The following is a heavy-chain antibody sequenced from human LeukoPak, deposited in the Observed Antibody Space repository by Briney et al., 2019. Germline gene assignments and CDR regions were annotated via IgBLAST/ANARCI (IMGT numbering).Heavy chain of an antibody. V-gene: IGHV3-33*01. Sequence: GGSLRLSCAASGFTFSSYGTHWVRQAPGKGLEWVAVIWYDGSNKYYADSVKGRFTISRDNSKNTLYLQMNSLRAEDTAVYYCARDQPALGIDYWGQGTLVTVSS. CDR3: ARDQPALGIDY. D-gene: IGHD2-2*01. CDR2: IWYDGSNK. J-gene: IGHJ4*02. CDR1: GFTFSSYG.